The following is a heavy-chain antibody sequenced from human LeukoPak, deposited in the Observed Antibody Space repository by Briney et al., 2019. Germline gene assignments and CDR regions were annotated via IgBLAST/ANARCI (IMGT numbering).Heavy chain of an antibody. V-gene: IGHV1-69*05. CDR1: GYTFTGYY. D-gene: IGHD3-22*01. J-gene: IGHJ4*02. CDR2: IIPIFGTA. Sequence: SVKVSCKASGYTFTGYYMHWVRQAPGQGLEWMGRIIPIFGTANYAQKFQGRVTITTDESTSTAYMELSSLRSEDTAVYYCARKGGSGYYSDYWGQGTLVTVSS. CDR3: ARKGGSGYYSDY.